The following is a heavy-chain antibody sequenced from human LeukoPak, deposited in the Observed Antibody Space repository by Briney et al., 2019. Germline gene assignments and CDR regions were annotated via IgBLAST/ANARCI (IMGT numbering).Heavy chain of an antibody. CDR3: TTDYVWGSYEVY. V-gene: IGHV3-15*01. CDR1: GFTFSDAW. Sequence: GGSLRLSCAAFGFTFSDAWMSWVRQLPGKGLEWVGRIKSKTDGGTRDYAAPVKGRFTISRHDSKNTLYLQMNSLKTEDTGIYYCTTDYVWGSYEVYWGQGTLVTVSS. J-gene: IGHJ4*02. CDR2: IKSKTDGGTR. D-gene: IGHD3-16*01.